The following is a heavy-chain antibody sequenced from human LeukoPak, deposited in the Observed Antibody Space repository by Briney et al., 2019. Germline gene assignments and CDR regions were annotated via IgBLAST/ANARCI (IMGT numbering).Heavy chain of an antibody. D-gene: IGHD4-17*01. CDR2: ICTAGDT. Sequence: GGSLRLSCAASGFTFSSYDMHWVRHATGKGLEWVSAICTAGDTYYPGSVKGRFTISRENAKNSLYLQMNSLRAGDTAVYYCARGARPTYGDYGDDAFDIWGQGTMVTVSS. CDR1: GFTFSSYD. J-gene: IGHJ3*02. V-gene: IGHV3-13*01. CDR3: ARGARPTYGDYGDDAFDI.